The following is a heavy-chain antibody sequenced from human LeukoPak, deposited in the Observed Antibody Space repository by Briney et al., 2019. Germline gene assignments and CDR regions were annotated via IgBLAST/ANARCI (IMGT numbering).Heavy chain of an antibody. D-gene: IGHD2/OR15-2a*01. Sequence: ASVKVSCKASGYRFTDYYISWLRQAPGQGLEWMGSINTNSIGTIGTRYAPKFQGRVTMTRDRSISTVFMELSRLRSDDTAVYYCARDETLDYYMDVWGKGTTVIASS. V-gene: IGHV1-2*02. CDR1: GYRFTDYY. CDR3: ARDETLDYYMDV. J-gene: IGHJ6*03. CDR2: INTNSIGT.